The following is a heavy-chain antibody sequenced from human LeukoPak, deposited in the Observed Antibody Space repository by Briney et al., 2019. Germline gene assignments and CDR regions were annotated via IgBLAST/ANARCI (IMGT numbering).Heavy chain of an antibody. V-gene: IGHV3-23*01. CDR3: AKGGYYDSSGYPPPGFDY. Sequence: GGSLRLSCAASGFTFSSYAMSWVRQAPGKGLEWVSAISGSGGSTYYADSVKGRFTISRDNSKNTLYLQMNSLRAEDTAVYYCAKGGYYDSSGYPPPGFDYWGQGTLVTVSS. CDR2: ISGSGGST. D-gene: IGHD3-22*01. CDR1: GFTFSSYA. J-gene: IGHJ4*02.